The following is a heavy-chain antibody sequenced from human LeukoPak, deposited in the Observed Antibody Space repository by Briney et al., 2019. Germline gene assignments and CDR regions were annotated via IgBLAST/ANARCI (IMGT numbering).Heavy chain of an antibody. V-gene: IGHV3-21*01. D-gene: IGHD3-3*01. CDR1: GFTFSSYS. CDR3: ARDITIFGVVIAPHAFDI. J-gene: IGHJ3*02. Sequence: GGSLRLSCAASGFTFSSYSMNWVRQAPGKGLEWVSSISSSSSYIYYADSVKGRFTISRDNAKNSLYLQMNSLRAEDTAVYYCARDITIFGVVIAPHAFDIWGQGTMVTVSS. CDR2: ISSSSSYI.